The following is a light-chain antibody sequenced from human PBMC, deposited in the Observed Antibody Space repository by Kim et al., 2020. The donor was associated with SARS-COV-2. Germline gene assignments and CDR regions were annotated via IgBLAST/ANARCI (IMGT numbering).Light chain of an antibody. J-gene: IGKJ2*01. CDR2: GAS. CDR3: QQYNNWPLYT. V-gene: IGKV3-15*01. Sequence: EIVMTQSPATLSVSPGERATLSCRASQSISSNLAWYQQRPGQAPRLLIHGASARATDIPARFSGSGTGTEFTLTISSLLSEDFAVYYCQQYNNWPLYTFGQGTKLEI. CDR1: QSISSN.